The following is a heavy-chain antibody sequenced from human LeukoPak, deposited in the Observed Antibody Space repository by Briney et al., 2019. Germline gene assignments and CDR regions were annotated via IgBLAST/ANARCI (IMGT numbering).Heavy chain of an antibody. CDR3: AREGSSCKFDP. CDR2: TYYRSKWYN. J-gene: IGHJ5*02. D-gene: IGHD6-13*01. Sequence: LGATYYRSKWYNDYATSLKNRITINPDTSMNQFSLQLNSVTPEDTAVYYCAREGSSCKFDPWGQGTLVTVSS. V-gene: IGHV6-1*01.